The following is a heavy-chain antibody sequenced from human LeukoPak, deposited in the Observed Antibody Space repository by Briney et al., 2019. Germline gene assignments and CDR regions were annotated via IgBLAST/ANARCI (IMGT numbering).Heavy chain of an antibody. J-gene: IGHJ4*02. CDR1: GFTFSTYS. CDR2: ISSSSTYI. V-gene: IGHV3-21*01. D-gene: IGHD3-10*01. CDR3: AKDLYGSGSPHMGDY. Sequence: GGSLRLSCAASGFTFSTYSIIWVRQAPGKGLEWVSSISSSSTYIYYGDPVKGRFTISRDNSKNTLYLQMNSLRAEDTAVYYCAKDLYGSGSPHMGDYWGQGTLVTVSS.